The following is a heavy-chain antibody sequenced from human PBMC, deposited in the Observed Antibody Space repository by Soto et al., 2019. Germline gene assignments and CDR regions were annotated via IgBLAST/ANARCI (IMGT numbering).Heavy chain of an antibody. Sequence: QLQLQESGPGLVKPSETLSLTCTVSGGSISSSSYYWGWIRQPPGKGLEWIGSIYYSGSTYYNPSLKSRVTISVDTSKNQFSLKLSSVTAADTAVYHCARLIPLVDYGDHFDYWGQGTLVTVSS. D-gene: IGHD4-17*01. J-gene: IGHJ4*02. CDR2: IYYSGST. CDR1: GGSISSSSYY. CDR3: ARLIPLVDYGDHFDY. V-gene: IGHV4-39*01.